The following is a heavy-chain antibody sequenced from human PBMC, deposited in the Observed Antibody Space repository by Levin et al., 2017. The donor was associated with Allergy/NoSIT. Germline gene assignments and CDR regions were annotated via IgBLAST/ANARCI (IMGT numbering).Heavy chain of an antibody. D-gene: IGHD2-2*01. CDR3: ARKYCPSTTCSPDEWFDP. CDR2: IYYSGST. CDR1: GGSISSHY. V-gene: IGHV4-59*11. J-gene: IGHJ5*02. Sequence: GSLRLSCTVSGGSISSHYWSWIRQPPGKGLEWLGYIYYSGSTNYNPALKSRVTISVDPSKNQFSLKLSSVTAADTAVYYWARKYCPSTTCSPDEWFDPWGQGTLVTVSS.